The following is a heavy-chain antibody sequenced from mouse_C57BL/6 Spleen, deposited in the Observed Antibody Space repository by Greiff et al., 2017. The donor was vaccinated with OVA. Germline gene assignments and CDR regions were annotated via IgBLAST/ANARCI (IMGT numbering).Heavy chain of an antibody. Sequence: EVKLVESGEGLVKPGGSLKLSCAASGFTFSSYAMSWVRQTPEQRLEWVAYISSGGDYIYYADTVKGRFTISRDNARNTLYLQMSSLKSEDTAIYYCTRGGFDYWGQGTTLTVSS. CDR3: TRGGFDY. V-gene: IGHV5-9-1*02. CDR1: GFTFSSYA. CDR2: ISSGGDYI. J-gene: IGHJ2*01.